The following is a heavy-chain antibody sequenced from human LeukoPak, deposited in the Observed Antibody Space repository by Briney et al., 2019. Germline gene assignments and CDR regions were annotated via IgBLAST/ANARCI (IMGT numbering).Heavy chain of an antibody. CDR2: INSDGSST. J-gene: IGHJ4*02. CDR1: EFTFSSYW. D-gene: IGHD5-24*01. Sequence: PGGSLRLSCAASEFTFSSYWMHWVRQAPGKGLMWVSRINSDGSSTSYADSVKGRFTISRDNAKNTLYLQMNSLRAEDTAVYYCASDRDGYNSSDYCGQGTLVTVSS. V-gene: IGHV3-74*01. CDR3: ASDRDGYNSSDY.